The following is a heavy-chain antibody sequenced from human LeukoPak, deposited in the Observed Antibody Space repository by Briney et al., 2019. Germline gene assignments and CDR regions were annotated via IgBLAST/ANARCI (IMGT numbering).Heavy chain of an antibody. V-gene: IGHV3-7*01. CDR2: IKQDGSEK. Sequence: PGGSLRLSCAASGFALSYYAMNWVRQAPGKGLEWVANIKQDGSEKYYVDSVKGRFTISRDNAKNSLYLQMNSLRAEDTAVYYCARLRFLEWLLENYFDYWGQGTLVTVSS. J-gene: IGHJ4*02. CDR3: ARLRFLEWLLENYFDY. CDR1: GFALSYYA. D-gene: IGHD3-3*01.